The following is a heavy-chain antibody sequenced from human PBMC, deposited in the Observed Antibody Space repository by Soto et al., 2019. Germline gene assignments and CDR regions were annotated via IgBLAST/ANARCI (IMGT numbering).Heavy chain of an antibody. Sequence: QVQLVESGGGLVKPGGSLRLSCAASGFTFSDYYMSWIRQAPGKGLEWVSYISSSSSYTNYADSVKGRFTISRDNAKNXLYLQMNSLRAEDTAVYYCARERRGPRSFRGGMDVWGQGTTVTVSS. CDR2: ISSSSSYT. J-gene: IGHJ6*02. D-gene: IGHD3-16*01. CDR1: GFTFSDYY. V-gene: IGHV3-11*05. CDR3: ARERRGPRSFRGGMDV.